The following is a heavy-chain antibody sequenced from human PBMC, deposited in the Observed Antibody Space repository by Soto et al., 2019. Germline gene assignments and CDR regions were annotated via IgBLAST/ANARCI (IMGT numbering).Heavy chain of an antibody. CDR3: ATPESI. CDR1: GFTFTSSA. Sequence: QMQLVQSGPEVKKPGTSVKVSCKASGFTFTSSAVQWVRQARGQRLEWIGWIVVGSGNKNYAQKFQERVIITRDMSTSTADMELSSLRSEASVVYDPATPESIWGQGTLVTVSS. V-gene: IGHV1-58*01. CDR2: IVVGSGNK. J-gene: IGHJ4*02. D-gene: IGHD6-6*01.